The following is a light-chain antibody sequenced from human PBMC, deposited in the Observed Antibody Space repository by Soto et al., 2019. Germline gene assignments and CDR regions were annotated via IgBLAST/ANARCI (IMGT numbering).Light chain of an antibody. V-gene: IGKV1-9*01. J-gene: IGKJ1*01. CDR3: QQLYSYPWT. CDR1: QDITTH. Sequence: IQLTQSPSSLSASLGDRVSLACRAIQDITTHLAWIQQKPGKAPKPLIYAASTLESGVPSRFSGSGFGTVLTLTISSLQPDDFATYYCQQLYSYPWTFGQGTTVEIK. CDR2: AAS.